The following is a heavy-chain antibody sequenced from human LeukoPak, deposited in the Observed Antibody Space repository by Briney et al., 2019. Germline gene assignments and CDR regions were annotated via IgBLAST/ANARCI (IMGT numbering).Heavy chain of an antibody. CDR2: ISSSSSYI. CDR1: GFTFSSYS. V-gene: IGHV3-21*01. Sequence: PGGSLRLSCAASGFTFSSYSMNWVRQAPGKGLEWVSSISSSSSYIYYADSVKGRFTISRDNAKNSLYLQMNSLRAEDTAVYYCARDGRATPAFDYWGQGTLVTVSS. D-gene: IGHD5-12*01. J-gene: IGHJ4*02. CDR3: ARDGRATPAFDY.